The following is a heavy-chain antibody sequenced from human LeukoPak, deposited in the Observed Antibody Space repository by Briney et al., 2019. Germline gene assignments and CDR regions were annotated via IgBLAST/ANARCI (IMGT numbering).Heavy chain of an antibody. CDR1: GFTFSSYW. D-gene: IGHD2-15*01. Sequence: PGGSLRLSCAAPGFTFSSYWMAWVRQAPGKGLEWVANIKQDASVKQYVDSVKGRFTISRDNADNSVYLQMNSLRIEDTAVYYCARDVVGALDYWGQGTLVTVSS. J-gene: IGHJ4*02. CDR3: ARDVVGALDY. CDR2: IKQDASVK. V-gene: IGHV3-7*01.